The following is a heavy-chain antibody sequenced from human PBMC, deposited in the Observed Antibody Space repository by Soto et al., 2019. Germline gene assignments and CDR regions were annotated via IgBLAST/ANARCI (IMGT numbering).Heavy chain of an antibody. J-gene: IGHJ6*02. D-gene: IGHD3-10*01. Sequence: GESVRLSGEASGFTISDYYMSWILQVPGKGLEWVSYISSVGTTTYYADSVKGRFSISMDNAKNSLYLQMNSLRAEDTAVYFCAKDQEGSGSHWLGYNYYGMDVWGQGTTVTVSS. V-gene: IGHV3-11*01. CDR1: GFTISDYY. CDR2: ISSVGTTT. CDR3: AKDQEGSGSHWLGYNYYGMDV.